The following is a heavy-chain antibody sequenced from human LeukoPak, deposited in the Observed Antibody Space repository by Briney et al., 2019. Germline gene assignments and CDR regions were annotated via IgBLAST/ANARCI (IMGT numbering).Heavy chain of an antibody. Sequence: PGGSLRLSCAASGFTFSGSAMHWVRQASGKGLEWIGRIRSKANSYATAYAESVKGRFTISRDDSKNTAYLQVNSLKTEDTAVYFCTRPMAGTFDYWGQGTLVTVSS. CDR3: TRPMAGTFDY. CDR1: GFTFSGSA. V-gene: IGHV3-73*01. CDR2: IRSKANSYAT. D-gene: IGHD6-19*01. J-gene: IGHJ4*02.